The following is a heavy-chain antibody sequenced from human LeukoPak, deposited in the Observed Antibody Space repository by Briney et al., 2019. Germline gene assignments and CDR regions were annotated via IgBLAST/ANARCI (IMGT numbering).Heavy chain of an antibody. CDR2: IRYDGSNK. CDR1: GFTFSSYG. D-gene: IGHD3-10*01. V-gene: IGHV3-30*02. Sequence: GGSLRLSCAASGFTFSSYGIHWVRQAPGKGLEWVGFIRYDGSNKYYADSVKGRFTISRDNSKNTVYLQMNSLRVEDTAVYYCAKDGGLYSMVRGADYYYFDYWGQGTLVTVSS. CDR3: AKDGGLYSMVRGADYYYFDY. J-gene: IGHJ4*02.